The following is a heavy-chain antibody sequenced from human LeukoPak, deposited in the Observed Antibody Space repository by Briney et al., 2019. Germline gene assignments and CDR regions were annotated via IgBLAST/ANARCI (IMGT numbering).Heavy chain of an antibody. CDR2: INPDGGST. V-gene: IGHV3-74*01. J-gene: IGHJ4*02. CDR1: GFTFSSYW. Sequence: GGSLRLSCAASGFTFSSYWMHWFRQAPGKGLVWVSRINPDGGSTAYADSVKGRFTISRDNAKNTLYLQMNSLRAEDTAVYYCAKDGAVAGYGYFDYWGQGTLVTVSS. CDR3: AKDGAVAGYGYFDY. D-gene: IGHD6-19*01.